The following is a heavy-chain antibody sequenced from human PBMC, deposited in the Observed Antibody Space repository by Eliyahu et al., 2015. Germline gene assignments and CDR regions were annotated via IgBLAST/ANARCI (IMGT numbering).Heavy chain of an antibody. CDR2: IIPIFGTA. CDR1: XXTFSSXA. D-gene: IGHD4-17*01. Sequence: QVQLVQSGAEVKKPGSSVKVSXXASXXTFSSXAIRWVRQAPGQGLEWMGGIIPIFGTANYAQKFQGRVTITADESTSTAYMELSSLRSEDTAVYYCGTGGDYSGIKNWGQGTLVTVSS. J-gene: IGHJ4*02. V-gene: IGHV1-69*01. CDR3: GTGGDYSGIKN.